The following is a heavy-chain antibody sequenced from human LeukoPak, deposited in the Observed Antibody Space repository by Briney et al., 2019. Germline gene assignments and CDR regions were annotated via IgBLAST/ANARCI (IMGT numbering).Heavy chain of an antibody. V-gene: IGHV3-74*01. CDR2: INSVGSST. J-gene: IGHJ6*03. D-gene: IGHD1-26*01. Sequence: GGSLRLSCVASGFTFSNYWMHWVRQAPGKGLIWVSRINSVGSSTNYAESVKGRFTISRDNAKNTLYMQMNSLRAEETAVYYSARYDLSSGSPYMDASGKGTPFTVSS. CDR3: ARYDLSSGSPYMDA. CDR1: GFTFSNYW.